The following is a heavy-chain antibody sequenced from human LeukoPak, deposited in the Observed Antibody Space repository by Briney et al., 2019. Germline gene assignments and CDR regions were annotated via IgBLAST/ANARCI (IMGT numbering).Heavy chain of an antibody. CDR3: ARGAVYSSTHMFDP. V-gene: IGHV3-53*01. CDR2: IYSGGST. Sequence: GGSLRLSCAASGFTVSSNYMSWVRQAPGKGLEWVSVIYSGGSTYYADSVKGRFTISRDNSKNTLYLQMNSLRAEDTAVYYCARGAVYSSTHMFDPWGQGTLVTVSS. J-gene: IGHJ5*02. CDR1: GFTVSSNY. D-gene: IGHD6-13*01.